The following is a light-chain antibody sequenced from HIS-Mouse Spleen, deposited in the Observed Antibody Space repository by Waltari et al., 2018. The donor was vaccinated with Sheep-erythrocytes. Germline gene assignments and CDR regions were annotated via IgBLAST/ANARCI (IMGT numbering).Light chain of an antibody. CDR1: SSDVGGYNY. CDR2: DVS. V-gene: IGLV2-11*01. CDR3: CSYAGSYNHV. J-gene: IGLJ1*01. Sequence: QSALTQPRSVSGSPVQSVTISCTGTSSDVGGYNYVSWYQQHPGKAPKLMSYDVSKRPSGVPDRFSGSKSGNTASLTISGLQAEDEADYYCCSYAGSYNHVFATGTKVTVL.